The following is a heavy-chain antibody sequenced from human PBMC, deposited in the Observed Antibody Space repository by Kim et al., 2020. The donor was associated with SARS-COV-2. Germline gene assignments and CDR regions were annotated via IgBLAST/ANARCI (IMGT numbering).Heavy chain of an antibody. CDR1: GYTFTGYY. CDR3: ARESTTGTRGMGWFDP. CDR2: INPNSGGT. D-gene: IGHD1-1*01. Sequence: ASVKVSCKASGYTFTGYYMHWVRQAPGQGLEWMGWINPNSGGTNYAQKFQGRVTMTRDTSISTAYMELSRLRSDDTAVYYCARESTTGTRGMGWFDPWGQGTLVTVSS. J-gene: IGHJ5*02. V-gene: IGHV1-2*02.